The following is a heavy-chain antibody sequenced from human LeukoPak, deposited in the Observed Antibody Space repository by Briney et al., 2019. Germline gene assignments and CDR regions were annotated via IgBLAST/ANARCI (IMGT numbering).Heavy chain of an antibody. J-gene: IGHJ4*02. CDR2: IIPIFGTA. V-gene: IGHV1-69*05. CDR1: GGTFSSYA. D-gene: IGHD3-22*01. Sequence: SVKVSCKASGGTFSSYAISWVRQAPGQGLEWKGGIIPIFGTANYAQKFQGRVTITTDESTSTAYMELSSLRSEDTAVYYCARLIREYYDSSGYYGYWGQGTLVTVSS. CDR3: ARLIREYYDSSGYYGY.